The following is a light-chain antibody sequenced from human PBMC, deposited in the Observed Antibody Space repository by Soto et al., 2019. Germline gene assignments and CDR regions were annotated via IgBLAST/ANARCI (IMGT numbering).Light chain of an antibody. CDR2: EVS. V-gene: IGLV2-14*01. CDR1: SSDVGGYNY. Sequence: QSVLTQPASVSGSPGQSITISCTGTSSDVGGYNYVSWYQQHPGKAPKLMIYEVSDRPSGVSNRFSGSKSGNTASLTISGLQAEDEADYYCNSYTGSSTLIFGGGTKVTVL. CDR3: NSYTGSSTLI. J-gene: IGLJ2*01.